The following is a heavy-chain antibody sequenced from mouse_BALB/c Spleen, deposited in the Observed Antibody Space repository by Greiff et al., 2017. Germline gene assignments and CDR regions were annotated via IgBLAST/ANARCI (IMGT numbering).Heavy chain of an antibody. CDR3: ARKALNDYDDWFAY. J-gene: IGHJ3*01. Sequence: EVKLMESGGGLVQPGGSRKLSCAASGFTFSSFGMHWVRQAPEKGLEWVAYISSGSSTIYYADTVKGRFTISRDNPKNTLFLQMTSLRSEDTAMYYCARKALNDYDDWFAYWGQGTLVTVSA. D-gene: IGHD2-4*01. CDR1: GFTFSSFG. CDR2: ISSGSSTI. V-gene: IGHV5-17*02.